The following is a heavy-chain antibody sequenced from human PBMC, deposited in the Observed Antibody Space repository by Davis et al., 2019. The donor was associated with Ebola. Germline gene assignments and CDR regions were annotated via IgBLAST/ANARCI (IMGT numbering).Heavy chain of an antibody. V-gene: IGHV3-23*01. CDR3: VRIVRRPRDWFDP. Sequence: GESLKISCAASGFTFSSYAMSWVRQAPGKGLEWVSAISGSGGSTYYADSVKGRFTISRDNSKNTLYLQMNSLRAEDTAVYYCVRIVRRPRDWFDPWGQGTLVTVSS. CDR2: ISGSGGST. J-gene: IGHJ5*02. CDR1: GFTFSSYA. D-gene: IGHD6-6*01.